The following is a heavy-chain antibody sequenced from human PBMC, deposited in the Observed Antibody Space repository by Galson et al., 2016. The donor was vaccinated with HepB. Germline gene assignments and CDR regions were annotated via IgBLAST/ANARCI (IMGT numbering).Heavy chain of an antibody. CDR3: AREFSEWLGADEQRSFDY. D-gene: IGHD3-3*01. CDR1: GFSFGAYA. Sequence: SLRLSCAASGFSFGAYAMSWVRQAPGKGLEWVSAITGGGISTYYLDSVKGRFVIARNNSKTTLFLQMNNLRGEDMAIYYCAREFSEWLGADEQRSFDYWGQRRLLTVSA. V-gene: IGHV3-23*01. CDR2: ITGGGIST. J-gene: IGHJ4*02.